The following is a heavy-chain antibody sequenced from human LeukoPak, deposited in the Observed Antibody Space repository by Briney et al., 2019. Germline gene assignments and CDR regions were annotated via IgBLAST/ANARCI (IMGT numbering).Heavy chain of an antibody. CDR3: AREVAVAGPFDY. CDR2: TYYRSNWYN. J-gene: IGHJ4*02. Sequence: SQTLSLTCAISGDSVSSNSAGWNWIRQSPSRGLEWLGRTYYRSNWYNDYALSVKSRITIDPDTSKNQFSLHLNSVTPEDTAVYDCAREVAVAGPFDYWGQGILVTVSS. CDR1: GDSVSSNSAG. D-gene: IGHD6-19*01. V-gene: IGHV6-1*01.